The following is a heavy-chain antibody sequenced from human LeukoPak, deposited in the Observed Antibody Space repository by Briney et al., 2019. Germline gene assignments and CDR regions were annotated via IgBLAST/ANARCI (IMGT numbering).Heavy chain of an antibody. D-gene: IGHD2-2*01. CDR1: GYTFTSYY. CDR2: ISAYNGNS. CDR3: ARVHSYCSSTSCLDY. Sequence: ASVKVSCKASGYTFTSYYMHWVRQAPGQGLEWMGWISAYNGNSNYAQKFQGRVTMTTDTSTSTGYMELRSLRSDDTAVYYCARVHSYCSSTSCLDYWGQGTLVTVSS. V-gene: IGHV1-18*04. J-gene: IGHJ4*02.